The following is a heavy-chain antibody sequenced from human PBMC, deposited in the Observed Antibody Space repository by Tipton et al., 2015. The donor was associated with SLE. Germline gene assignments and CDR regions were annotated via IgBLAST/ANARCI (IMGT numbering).Heavy chain of an antibody. D-gene: IGHD2-2*01. Sequence: LRLSCTVSGGSISSYYWSWIRQPPGKGLEWIGYIYYSGSTNYNPSLKSRVTISVDTSKNQFSLKLSSVTAADTAVYYCARAARTVPAANYFDYWGQGTLVTVSS. V-gene: IGHV4-59*01. CDR3: ARAARTVPAANYFDY. CDR1: GGSISSYY. J-gene: IGHJ4*02. CDR2: IYYSGST.